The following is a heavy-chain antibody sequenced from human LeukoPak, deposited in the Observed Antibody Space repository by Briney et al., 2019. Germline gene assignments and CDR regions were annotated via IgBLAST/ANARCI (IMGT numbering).Heavy chain of an antibody. J-gene: IGHJ5*02. CDR1: GFTFSSYA. CDR3: ARHDNWAGWFDP. CDR2: ISGSGGST. Sequence: GSLRLSCAASGFTFSSYAMSWVRQAPGKGLEWVSAISGSGGSTYYADSVKGRFTISRDNSKNTLYLQMNSLRAEDTAVYYCARHDNWAGWFDPWGQGTLVTVSS. V-gene: IGHV3-23*01. D-gene: IGHD3-22*01.